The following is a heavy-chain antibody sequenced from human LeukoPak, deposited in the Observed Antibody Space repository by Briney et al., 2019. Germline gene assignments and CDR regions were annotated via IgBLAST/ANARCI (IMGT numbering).Heavy chain of an antibody. CDR2: ISSGSSDT. D-gene: IGHD3-22*01. CDR1: GFTLSDYY. V-gene: IGHV3-11*06. CDR3: ARTFTSYYESGVGY. Sequence: GGSLRLSCAASGFTLSDYYMSWIRQAPGKGLEGVSYISSGSSDTNYADSVKGRFTISRDNPKNSLYLQMNSLRAEDTAVYYCARTFTSYYESGVGYWGQGTLVTVSS. J-gene: IGHJ4*02.